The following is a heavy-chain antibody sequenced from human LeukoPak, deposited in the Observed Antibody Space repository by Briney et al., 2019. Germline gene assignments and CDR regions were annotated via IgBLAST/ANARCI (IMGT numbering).Heavy chain of an antibody. V-gene: IGHV3-30-3*01. CDR3: AREGYYGSGSPPSLYFDY. CDR2: TSSDLNVK. D-gene: IGHD3-10*01. J-gene: IGHJ4*02. CDR1: GFTFRNYV. Sequence: GGSLRLSCAASGFTFRNYVIHWVRQAPGKGLEWEAVTSSDLNVKLYADSVKGRFTISRDNSRSTLYLQMNSLRPEDTAIYYCAREGYYGSGSPPSLYFDYWGQGTLVTVSS.